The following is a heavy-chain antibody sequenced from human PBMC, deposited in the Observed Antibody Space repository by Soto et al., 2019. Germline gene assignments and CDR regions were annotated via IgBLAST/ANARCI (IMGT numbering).Heavy chain of an antibody. V-gene: IGHV3-23*01. Sequence: GGSLRLSCAASGFTFSSYAMSWVRQAPGKGLEWVSAISGSGGSTYYADSVKGRFTISRDNSKNTLYLQMNSLRAEDTAVYYCANDPEVRSYRGEGAFDIWGQGTMVTVSS. CDR3: ANDPEVRSYRGEGAFDI. J-gene: IGHJ3*02. D-gene: IGHD3-10*01. CDR1: GFTFSSYA. CDR2: ISGSGGST.